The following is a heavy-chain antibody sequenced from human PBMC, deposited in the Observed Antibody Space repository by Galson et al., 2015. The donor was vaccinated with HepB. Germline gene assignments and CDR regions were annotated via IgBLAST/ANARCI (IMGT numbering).Heavy chain of an antibody. CDR2: IIPILGIS. V-gene: IGHV1-69*04. CDR3: ARALAAADHYVDY. D-gene: IGHD6-13*01. Sequence: SVKVSCKVSGYTVTDLSMHWVRQAPGQGLEWMGRIIPILGISNYAQKFQDRVTITADRSTSTAYMELSSLRSEDTAVYYCARALAAADHYVDYWGQGTLVTVSS. J-gene: IGHJ4*02. CDR1: GYTVTDLS.